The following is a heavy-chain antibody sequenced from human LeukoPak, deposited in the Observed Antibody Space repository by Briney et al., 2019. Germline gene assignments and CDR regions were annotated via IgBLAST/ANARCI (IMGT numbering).Heavy chain of an antibody. V-gene: IGHV1-18*04. J-gene: IGHJ6*03. Sequence: ASVKVSCKASGYTFTGYYMHWVRQAPGQGLEWMGWISAYNGNTNYAQKLQGRVTMTTDTSTSTAYMELRSLRSDDTAVYYCARGRLDSSSWSPRHFFYYYYMDVWGKGTTVTVSS. D-gene: IGHD6-13*01. CDR1: GYTFTGYY. CDR2: ISAYNGNT. CDR3: ARGRLDSSSWSPRHFFYYYYMDV.